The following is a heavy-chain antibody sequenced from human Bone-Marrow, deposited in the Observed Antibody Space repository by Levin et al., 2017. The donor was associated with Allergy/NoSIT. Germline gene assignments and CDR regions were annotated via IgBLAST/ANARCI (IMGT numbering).Heavy chain of an antibody. D-gene: IGHD2-2*01. CDR3: ARLRVECSSTSCYQRYSWYFDL. J-gene: IGHJ2*01. Sequence: AGGSLRLSCKGSGYSFTSYWISWVRQMPGKDLEWMGRIDPSDSYTNYSPSFQGHVTISADKSISTAYLQWSSLKASDTAMYYCARLRVECSSTSCYQRYSWYFDLWGRGTLVTVSS. V-gene: IGHV5-10-1*01. CDR1: GYSFTSYW. CDR2: IDPSDSYT.